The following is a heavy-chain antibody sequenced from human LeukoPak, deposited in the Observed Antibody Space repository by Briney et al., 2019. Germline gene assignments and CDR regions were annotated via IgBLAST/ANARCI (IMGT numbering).Heavy chain of an antibody. J-gene: IGHJ5*02. CDR1: GGTFSSYA. V-gene: IGHV1-69*04. CDR3: AREAKLRFDP. D-gene: IGHD6-6*01. CDR2: IIPILGIA. Sequence: SVKVSCKASGGTFSSYAISWVRQAPGQGLGWMGRIIPILGIANYAQKFQGRVTITADKSTSTAYMELSSLRSEDTAVYYCAREAKLRFDPWGQGTLVTVSS.